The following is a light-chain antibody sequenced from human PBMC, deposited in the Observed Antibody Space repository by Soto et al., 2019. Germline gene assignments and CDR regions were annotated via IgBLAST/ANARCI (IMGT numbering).Light chain of an antibody. Sequence: DIVMTQSPAPLSLSPGDRATISCRASQSVRNNLAWYQQKPGRAPRLLIYGASTRANGIPARFSGSGSGTAVILTIISLLSDEFVIYYCQQYTNWFFYTFGEGTKVEFK. CDR1: QSVRNN. J-gene: IGKJ4*01. CDR3: QQYTNWFFYT. CDR2: GAS. V-gene: IGKV3-15*01.